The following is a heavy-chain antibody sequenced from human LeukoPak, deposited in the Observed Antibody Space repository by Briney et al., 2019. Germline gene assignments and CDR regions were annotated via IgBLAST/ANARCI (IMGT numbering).Heavy chain of an antibody. Sequence: SVKVSCKASGGTFSSYAISWVRQAPGQGLEWMGRIIPIFGIANYAQKFQGRVTITADKSTSTAYMGVSSLRSEDTAVYYCAASISIVRGVITPPPDYWGQGTLVTVSS. D-gene: IGHD3-10*01. CDR1: GGTFSSYA. CDR2: IIPIFGIA. V-gene: IGHV1-69*04. J-gene: IGHJ4*02. CDR3: AASISIVRGVITPPPDY.